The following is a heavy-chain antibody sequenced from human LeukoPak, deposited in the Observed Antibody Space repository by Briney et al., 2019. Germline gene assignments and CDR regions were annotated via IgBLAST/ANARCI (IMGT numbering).Heavy chain of an antibody. CDR1: GFPFSSYW. J-gene: IGHJ4*02. CDR2: IKQDGSKK. CDR3: ARDLVVTLDH. V-gene: IGHV3-7*01. D-gene: IGHD4-23*01. Sequence: GGSLRLSCVASGFPFSSYWMTWVRQAPGKGLEWVANIKQDGSKKSYVDSVKGRFTISRDNAKKSLYLQMNSLRAEDTAVYYCARDLVVTLDHWGQGTLVTVSS.